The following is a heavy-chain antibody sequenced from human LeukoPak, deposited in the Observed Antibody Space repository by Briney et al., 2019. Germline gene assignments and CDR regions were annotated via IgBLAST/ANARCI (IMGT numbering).Heavy chain of an antibody. CDR3: ARSIVGVRKRNDY. Sequence: ASVKVFCKASGYTFTSYDIIWVRQASGQGLEWMGWMNPNSGHTGYAQKFQGRVTMTRTTSMSTAYMELTSLTSEDSAVYYCARSIVGVRKRNDYWGQGTLVTVSS. CDR1: GYTFTSYD. CDR2: MNPNSGHT. D-gene: IGHD1-26*01. J-gene: IGHJ4*02. V-gene: IGHV1-8*01.